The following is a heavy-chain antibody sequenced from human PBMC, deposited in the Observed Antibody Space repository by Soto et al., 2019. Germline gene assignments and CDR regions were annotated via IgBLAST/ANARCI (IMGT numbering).Heavy chain of an antibody. CDR1: GGSISSYY. D-gene: IGHD3-3*01. J-gene: IGHJ6*02. CDR2: IYYSGST. V-gene: IGHV4-59*01. CDR3: ARGSTYYDFWSGYYKHYYGMDF. Sequence: PSETLSLTCTVSGGSISSYYWSWIRQPPGKGLEWIGYIYYSGSTNYNPSLKSRVTISVDTSKNQFSLKLSSVTAADTAVYYCARGSTYYDFWSGYYKHYYGMDFWGQGTTVPVSS.